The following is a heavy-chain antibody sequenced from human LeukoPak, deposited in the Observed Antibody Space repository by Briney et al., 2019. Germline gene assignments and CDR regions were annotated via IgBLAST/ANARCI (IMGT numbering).Heavy chain of an antibody. Sequence: PSETLSLTCTVSGGSISSGSYYWSWIRQPAGKGLEWIGRIYTSGSTNYNPSLKSRVTISVDTSKNQFSLKLSSVTAADTAVYYCARSYSGSFDPWGQGTLVTVSS. J-gene: IGHJ5*02. V-gene: IGHV4-61*02. CDR2: IYTSGST. CDR3: ARSYSGSFDP. CDR1: GGSISSGSYY. D-gene: IGHD1-26*01.